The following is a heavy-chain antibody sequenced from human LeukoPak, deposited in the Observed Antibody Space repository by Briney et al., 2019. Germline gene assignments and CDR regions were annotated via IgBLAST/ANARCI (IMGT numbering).Heavy chain of an antibody. D-gene: IGHD6-13*01. CDR2: IYYSGST. CDR3: ARSERRIAAAGSYWYFDL. J-gene: IGHJ2*01. Sequence: SETLSLTCTVSGGSISSYYWGWIRQPPGKGLEWIGYIYYSGSTNYNPSLKSRVTISVDTSKNQFFLKLSSVTAADTAVYYCARSERRIAAAGSYWYFDLWGRGTLVTVSS. CDR1: GGSISSYY. V-gene: IGHV4-59*01.